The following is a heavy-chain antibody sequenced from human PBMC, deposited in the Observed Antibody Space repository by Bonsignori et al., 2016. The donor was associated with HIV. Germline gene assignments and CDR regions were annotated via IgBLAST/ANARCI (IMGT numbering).Heavy chain of an antibody. D-gene: IGHD2-15*01. CDR2: IRNKASGEAT. Sequence: WIRQPPGKGLEWVGFIRNKASGEATEYAASVKGRFTISRDDSNSIAYLHMSSLKTEDTAVYYCSRDKPRTTATPDYWGRGTLVTVSS. CDR3: SRDKPRTTATPDY. J-gene: IGHJ4*02. V-gene: IGHV3-49*02.